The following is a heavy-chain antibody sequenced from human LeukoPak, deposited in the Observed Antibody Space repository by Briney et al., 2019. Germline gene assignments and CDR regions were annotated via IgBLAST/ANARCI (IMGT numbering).Heavy chain of an antibody. Sequence: SVKVSCKASGGTFSSYTISWVRQAPGQGLEWMGRIIPILGIANYAQKVQGRVTITADKSTSKAYMELSSLRSEDTAVYYCARVLGYSYGPGLGYWGQGTLVTVSS. D-gene: IGHD5-18*01. CDR2: IIPILGIA. V-gene: IGHV1-69*02. CDR3: ARVLGYSYGPGLGY. J-gene: IGHJ4*02. CDR1: GGTFSSYT.